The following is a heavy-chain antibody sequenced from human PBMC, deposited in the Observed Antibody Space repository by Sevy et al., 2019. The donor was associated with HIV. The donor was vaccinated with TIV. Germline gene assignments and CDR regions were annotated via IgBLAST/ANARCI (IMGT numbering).Heavy chain of an antibody. Sequence: SETLSLTCTVSGGYMSSGDYYWSWIRQPPGKGLEWIGYIYYSGSTYYDPSLKSRVTISVDTSKNQFSLKLSSVTAADTAVYYCARDSGRGYSSSWYYFDYWGQGTLVTVSS. CDR2: IYYSGST. J-gene: IGHJ4*02. CDR1: GGYMSSGDYY. CDR3: ARDSGRGYSSSWYYFDY. D-gene: IGHD6-13*01. V-gene: IGHV4-30-4*01.